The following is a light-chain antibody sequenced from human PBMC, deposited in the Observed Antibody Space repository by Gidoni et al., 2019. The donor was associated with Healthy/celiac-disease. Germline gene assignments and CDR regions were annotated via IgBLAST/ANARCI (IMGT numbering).Light chain of an antibody. V-gene: IGKV1-5*01. Sequence: DMQMTQPPSTLSASVGDRVTITCRASQSISSWLAWYQQKPGKAPKLLIYDASSLESGVPSRFSGSGSGTEFTLTISSLQPDDFATYYCQQYNSYPVTFGQGTKLEIK. CDR1: QSISSW. CDR2: DAS. CDR3: QQYNSYPVT. J-gene: IGKJ2*01.